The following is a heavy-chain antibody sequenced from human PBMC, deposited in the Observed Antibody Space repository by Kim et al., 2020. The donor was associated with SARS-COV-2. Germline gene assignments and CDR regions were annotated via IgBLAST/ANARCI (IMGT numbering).Heavy chain of an antibody. CDR2: T. Sequence: TNYAQKLQGRVTMTTDTSTSTAYMELRSLRSDDTAVYYCARGGRRYYFDYWGQGTLVTVSS. D-gene: IGHD3-16*01. CDR3: ARGGRRYYFDY. J-gene: IGHJ4*02. V-gene: IGHV1-18*01.